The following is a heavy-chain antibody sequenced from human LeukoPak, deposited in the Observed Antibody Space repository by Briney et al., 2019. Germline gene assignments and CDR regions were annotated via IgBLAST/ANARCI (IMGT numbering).Heavy chain of an antibody. CDR2: ISVYNGNT. D-gene: IGHD3-10*01. V-gene: IGHV1-18*03. CDR1: GYTFTRFG. Sequence: ASVKVSCKASGYTFTRFGVSWVRQAPGQGLEWMGWISVYNGNTNYAQKVQGRVTITRDTSASTAYMELSSLRSEDMAAYYCARGARFRSYGSGTYYTSLPFDPWGQGTLVTVSS. J-gene: IGHJ5*02. CDR3: ARGARFRSYGSGTYYTSLPFDP.